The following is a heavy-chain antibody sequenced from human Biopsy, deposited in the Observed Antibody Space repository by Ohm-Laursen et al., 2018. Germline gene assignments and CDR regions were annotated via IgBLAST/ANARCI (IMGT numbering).Heavy chain of an antibody. J-gene: IGHJ4*02. V-gene: IGHV3-21*01. Sequence: SLRLSCAAPGFTFSTYGLNWVRQAPGRGLECVASITHAGFVYYEDSLKGRFTISRDNAKNSLFLQMNSLRIEDTAFYYCAAGDNTYKLLHWGQGTLVTVSS. D-gene: IGHD3-10*01. CDR2: ITHAGFV. CDR3: AAGDNTYKLLH. CDR1: GFTFSTYG.